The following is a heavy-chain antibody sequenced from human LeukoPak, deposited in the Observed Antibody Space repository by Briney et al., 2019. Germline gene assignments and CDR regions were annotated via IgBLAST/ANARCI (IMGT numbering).Heavy chain of an antibody. V-gene: IGHV1-2*06. Sequence: ASVKVSCKASGYTFTGYYIHWVRQAPGQGLEWMGRINPNSGGTNYAQKFQGRVTMTRDTSISTAYMELSRLRSDDTAVYYCARDSGDAVAVNWYFDLWGRGTLVTVSS. J-gene: IGHJ2*01. D-gene: IGHD6-19*01. CDR2: INPNSGGT. CDR1: GYTFTGYY. CDR3: ARDSGDAVAVNWYFDL.